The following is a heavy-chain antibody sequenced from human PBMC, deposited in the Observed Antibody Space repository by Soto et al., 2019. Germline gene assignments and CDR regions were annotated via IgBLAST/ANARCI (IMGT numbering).Heavy chain of an antibody. V-gene: IGHV1-69*01. CDR3: ARSPTMVRGLGWFDP. J-gene: IGHJ5*02. CDR2: IIPIFGTA. D-gene: IGHD3-10*01. Sequence: QVQLVQSGAEVKKPGSSVNASCKASGGTFSSYAISWLRQAPGQGLEWMGEIIPIFGTANYAQKFQGRVTITADESTSTAYMELSSLRCEDTAVYYGARSPTMVRGLGWFDPWGQGTLVTVSS. CDR1: GGTFSSYA.